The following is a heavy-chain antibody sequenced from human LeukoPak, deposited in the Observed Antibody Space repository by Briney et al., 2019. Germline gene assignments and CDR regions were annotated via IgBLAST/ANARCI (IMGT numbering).Heavy chain of an antibody. Sequence: ASVKVSCKASGYTFTSNYIHWVRQAPGQGLEWMGMIYPRDGSTGYAQKFQGRVTMTRNTSISTAYMELSSLRSEDTAVYYCARAYYDFWSGYYWGKNWFDPWGQGTLVTVSS. CDR3: ARAYYDFWSGYYWGKNWFDP. CDR2: IYPRDGST. CDR1: GYTFTSNY. J-gene: IGHJ5*02. V-gene: IGHV1-46*01. D-gene: IGHD3-3*01.